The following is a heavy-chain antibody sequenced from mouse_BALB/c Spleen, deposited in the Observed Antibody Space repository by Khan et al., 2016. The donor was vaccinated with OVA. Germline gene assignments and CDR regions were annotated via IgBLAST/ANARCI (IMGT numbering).Heavy chain of an antibody. CDR3: VRHKNYYGEDAMDY. J-gene: IGHJ4*01. Sequence: EVQLVESGGGLVQPKGSLKLSCAASGFTFNTYAMNWVRQAPGKGLEWVARIRSKTNNYATYYADSVKDRFTISRDDSQSMLYLQMNNLKTEDTAIYYFVRHKNYYGEDAMDYWGQGTSVTVSS. D-gene: IGHD1-1*01. CDR2: IRSKTNNYAT. CDR1: GFTFNTYA. V-gene: IGHV10-1*02.